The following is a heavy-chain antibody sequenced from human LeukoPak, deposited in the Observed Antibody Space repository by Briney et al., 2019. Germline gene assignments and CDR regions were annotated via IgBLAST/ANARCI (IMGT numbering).Heavy chain of an antibody. CDR3: ARTTTEGYAIGY. D-gene: IGHD2-8*01. Sequence: PSETLSLTCTVSGGSVSSGSYYWSWIRQPPGKGLEWIGYIHYSGSTNYNPSLKSRVTISVDTSKNQFSLKLSSVTAADTAVYYCARTTTEGYAIGYWGQGTLVTVSS. V-gene: IGHV4-61*01. J-gene: IGHJ4*02. CDR1: GGSVSSGSYY. CDR2: IHYSGST.